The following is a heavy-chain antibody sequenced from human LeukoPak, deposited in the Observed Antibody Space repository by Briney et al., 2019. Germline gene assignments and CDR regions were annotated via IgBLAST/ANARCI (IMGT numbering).Heavy chain of an antibody. CDR1: GYTLTELS. CDR2: INPNSGGT. CDR3: ARGMYDSSGYYYNWFDP. J-gene: IGHJ5*02. Sequence: ASVKVSCKVSGYTLTELSMYWVRQAPGKGLEWMGWINPNSGGTNYAQKFQGRVTMTRDTSISTAYMELSRLRSDDTAVYYCARGMYDSSGYYYNWFDPWGQGTLVTVSS. V-gene: IGHV1-2*02. D-gene: IGHD3-22*01.